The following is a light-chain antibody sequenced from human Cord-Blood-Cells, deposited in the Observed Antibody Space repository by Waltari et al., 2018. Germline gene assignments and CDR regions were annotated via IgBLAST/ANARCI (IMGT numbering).Light chain of an antibody. CDR2: GKN. CDR3: NSRDSSGNHLDVV. J-gene: IGLJ2*01. CDR1: SPRRYY. Sequence: SSELTQDPAVSVALGQTVRITCQGDSPRRYYASWYTQKPGQAPVLAIYGKNNRPPGIPDRFSGSSSGNTASLTITGAQAEDEADYYCNSRDSSGNHLDVVFGGGTKLTVL. V-gene: IGLV3-19*01.